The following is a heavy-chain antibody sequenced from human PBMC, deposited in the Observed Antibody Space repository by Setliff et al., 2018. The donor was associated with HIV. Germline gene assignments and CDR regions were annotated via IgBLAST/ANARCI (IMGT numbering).Heavy chain of an antibody. Sequence: PSETLSLTCTVSGGSISSTNYFWGWIRQPPGKGLEWIGTIYYHGSTYYNPSLKSRVTISIDTSKNQFFLQLTSVTAADTAVYYCVNPSGAMGDFDSWGQGTLVTVSS. J-gene: IGHJ4*02. CDR2: IYYHGST. CDR3: VNPSGAMGDFDS. V-gene: IGHV4-39*01. CDR1: GGSISSTNYF. D-gene: IGHD3-16*01.